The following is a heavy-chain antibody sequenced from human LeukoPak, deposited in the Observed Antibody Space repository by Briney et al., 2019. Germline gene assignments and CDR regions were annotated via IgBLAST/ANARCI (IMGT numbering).Heavy chain of an antibody. Sequence: ASVKVSCKASGYTFTDYYMHWVRQAPGQGLEWMGWINPNSGGTKFAQKFQGRVTMTRDTSISTAYMELSSLRSEDTAVYYCASQGYDYFDYWGQGTLVTVSS. CDR1: GYTFTDYY. CDR2: INPNSGGT. J-gene: IGHJ4*02. CDR3: ASQGYDYFDY. V-gene: IGHV1-2*02. D-gene: IGHD1-1*01.